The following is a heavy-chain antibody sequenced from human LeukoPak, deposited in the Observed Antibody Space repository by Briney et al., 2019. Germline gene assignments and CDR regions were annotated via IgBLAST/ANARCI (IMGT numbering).Heavy chain of an antibody. V-gene: IGHV3-53*01. J-gene: IGHJ3*02. CDR1: GFPVSDNY. Sequence: PGWSLSLSCAASGFPVSDNYMTWVRQAPGKGLEWVSSIYNTGATHYAESVKGRFTISRDNSKNTLFLQMNSLRAEDMAVYYCARIEWERLGRAFDIWGQGTMVTVSS. CDR2: IYNTGAT. D-gene: IGHD1-26*01. CDR3: ARIEWERLGRAFDI.